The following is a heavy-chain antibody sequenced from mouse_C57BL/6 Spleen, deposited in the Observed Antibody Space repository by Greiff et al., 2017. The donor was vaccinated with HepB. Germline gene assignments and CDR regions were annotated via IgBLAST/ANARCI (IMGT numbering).Heavy chain of an antibody. Sequence: EVQLQQSGTVLARPGASVKMSCKTSGYTFTSYWMHWVKQRPGQGLEWIGAIYPGNSDTSYNQKFKGKAKLTAVTSASTAYMELSSLTNEDSAVYYCTMTAQATYYAMDYWGQGTSVTVSS. D-gene: IGHD3-2*02. CDR2: IYPGNSDT. V-gene: IGHV1-5*01. CDR3: TMTAQATYYAMDY. J-gene: IGHJ4*01. CDR1: GYTFTSYW.